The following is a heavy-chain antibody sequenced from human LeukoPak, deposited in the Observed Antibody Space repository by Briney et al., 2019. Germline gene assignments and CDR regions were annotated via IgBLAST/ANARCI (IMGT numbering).Heavy chain of an antibody. CDR3: ARSGRLHRRFDY. Sequence: NPSETLSLTCTVSGDSMSSFYWNWIRQSPGKGLEWIGRIYTSGSTNYNPSLKSRVTISVDTSKNQFSLKLSSVTAADTAVYYCARSGRLHRRFDYWGQGTLVTVSS. CDR1: GDSMSSFY. J-gene: IGHJ4*02. D-gene: IGHD4-11*01. CDR2: IYTSGST. V-gene: IGHV4-4*07.